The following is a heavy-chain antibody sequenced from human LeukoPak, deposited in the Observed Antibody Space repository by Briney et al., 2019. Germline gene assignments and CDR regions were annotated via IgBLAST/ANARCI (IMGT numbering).Heavy chain of an antibody. CDR3: ARHPRVYVVYHFYYMDV. Sequence: PGGSLRLSCAASEFNISTYGMYWVRQAPVRGLEWVAFIGYDGNKEFYTDSVRGRFTISRDNSKNTLYLQMNSLRAEDTAVYYCARHPRVYVVYHFYYMDVWGQGTTVT. D-gene: IGHD2-15*01. V-gene: IGHV3-30*02. J-gene: IGHJ6*03. CDR2: IGYDGNKE. CDR1: EFNISTYG.